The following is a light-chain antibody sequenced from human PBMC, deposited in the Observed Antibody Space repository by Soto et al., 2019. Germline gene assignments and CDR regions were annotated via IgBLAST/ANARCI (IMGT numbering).Light chain of an antibody. CDR1: QSVSNN. Sequence: EIVMTQSPATLSVSPGERATLSCRASQSVSNNLAWYQQKPGQAPRLLIYGASTRATGIAARFSGSGSGTEFTLTISSLQSEDFAIYYCQQYNNWLTWTFGQGTKVEIK. CDR2: GAS. CDR3: QQYNNWLTWT. V-gene: IGKV3-15*01. J-gene: IGKJ1*01.